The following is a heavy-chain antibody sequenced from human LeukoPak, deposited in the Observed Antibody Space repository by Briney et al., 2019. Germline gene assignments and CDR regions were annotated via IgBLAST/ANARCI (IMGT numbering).Heavy chain of an antibody. D-gene: IGHD6-19*01. V-gene: IGHV3-23*01. CDR3: AKDQGGLAEGPSDY. CDR2: IYGNGDST. J-gene: IGHJ4*02. CDR1: GFTFSSYV. Sequence: PGGSLRLSWAASGFTFSSYVMSWVRQAPGKGLEWVSTIYGNGDSTNYADSVKGRFTISRDNSKNTLYLQMNSLRAEDTAVYYCAKDQGGLAEGPSDYWGQGTLVTVSS.